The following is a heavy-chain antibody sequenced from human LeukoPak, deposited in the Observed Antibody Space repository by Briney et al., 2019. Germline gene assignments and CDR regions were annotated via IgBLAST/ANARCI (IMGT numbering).Heavy chain of an antibody. J-gene: IGHJ4*02. CDR1: GYTFTDYY. Sequence: ASVKVSCKASGYTFTDYYIHWVRQAPGQGLEWMAWINPKSGVTDYAQKFEGRVTLTKDTSISTAYVELSGLRSDDTAVYYCAGEYCSGGSCRQGFDYWGQGTLVTVSS. V-gene: IGHV1-2*02. CDR3: AGEYCSGGSCRQGFDY. D-gene: IGHD2-15*01. CDR2: INPKSGVT.